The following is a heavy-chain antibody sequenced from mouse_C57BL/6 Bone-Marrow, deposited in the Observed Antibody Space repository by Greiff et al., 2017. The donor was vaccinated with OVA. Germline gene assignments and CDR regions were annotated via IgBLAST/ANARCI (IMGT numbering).Heavy chain of an antibody. CDR3: AYSSGYVPWYFDV. CDR2: IYPGDGDT. CDR1: GYAFSSSW. Sequence: QVHVKQSGPELVKPGASVKISCKASGYAFSSSWMNWVKQRPGKGLEWIGRIYPGDGDTNYNGKFKGKATLTADKSSSTAYMQLSSLTSEDSAVYFCAYSSGYVPWYFDVWGTGTTVTVSS. D-gene: IGHD3-2*02. V-gene: IGHV1-82*01. J-gene: IGHJ1*03.